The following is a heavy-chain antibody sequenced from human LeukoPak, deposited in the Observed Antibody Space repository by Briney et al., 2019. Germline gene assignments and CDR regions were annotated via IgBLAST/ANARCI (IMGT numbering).Heavy chain of an antibody. D-gene: IGHD2-15*01. CDR1: GGSISFYY. CDR3: ARAVGGCYMDV. Sequence: SETLSLTCTVSGGSISFYYWSWIRQPPGKGLEWIGYIYYSGSTNYNPSLKSRVTISVDTSKNQFSLKLSSVTAADAAVYYCARAVGGCYMDVWGKGTTVTVSS. J-gene: IGHJ6*03. CDR2: IYYSGST. V-gene: IGHV4-59*01.